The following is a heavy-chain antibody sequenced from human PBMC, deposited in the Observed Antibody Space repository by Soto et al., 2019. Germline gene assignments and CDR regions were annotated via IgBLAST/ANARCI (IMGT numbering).Heavy chain of an antibody. CDR1: GFTFSSYA. V-gene: IGHV3-23*01. CDR2: ISGSGGST. D-gene: IGHD3-22*01. CDR3: ALTNPGYYDSSGYYNYYYYGMDV. Sequence: GGSLRLSCAASGFTFSSYAMSWFRQAPGKGLEWVSAISGSGGSTYYADSVKGRFTISRDNSKNTLYLQMNSLRAEDTAVYYCALTNPGYYDSSGYYNYYYYGMDVWGQGTTVTVSS. J-gene: IGHJ6*02.